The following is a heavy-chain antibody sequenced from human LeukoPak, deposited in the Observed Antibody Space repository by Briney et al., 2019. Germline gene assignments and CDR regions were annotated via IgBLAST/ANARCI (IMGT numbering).Heavy chain of an antibody. CDR1: GSTLTELS. D-gene: IGHD3-22*01. CDR3: ATAQTIVVDTEYYFDY. Sequence: GASVKVSCKVSGSTLTELSMHWVRQAPGKGLEWMGGFDPEDGETIYAQKFQGRVTMTEDTSTDTAYMELSSLRSEDTAVYYCATAQTIVVDTEYYFDYWGQGTLVTVSS. V-gene: IGHV1-24*01. J-gene: IGHJ4*02. CDR2: FDPEDGET.